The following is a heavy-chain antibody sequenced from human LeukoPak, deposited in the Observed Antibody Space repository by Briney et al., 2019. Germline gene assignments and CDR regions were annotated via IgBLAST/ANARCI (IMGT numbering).Heavy chain of an antibody. CDR2: IKQDRSEK. V-gene: IGHV3-7*01. D-gene: IGHD3-3*01. Sequence: QSGGSLRLSCAASGFTFSTYWMTWVRQAPGKGLEWVANIKQDRSEKYYVDSVKGRFTISRGNAKNSLYLQMNSLRAEDTAMYYCARDFRFLDDYWGQGTLVTVSS. J-gene: IGHJ4*02. CDR3: ARDFRFLDDY. CDR1: GFTFSTYW.